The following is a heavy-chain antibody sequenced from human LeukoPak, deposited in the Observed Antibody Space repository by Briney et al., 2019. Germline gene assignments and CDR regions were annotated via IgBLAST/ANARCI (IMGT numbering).Heavy chain of an antibody. Sequence: SGRSLRLSCAASGFTFSSYGMHWVRQAPGKGLEWVAVIWYDGSNKYYADSVKGRFTISRDKSKNTLYLQMNSLRAEDTAVYYCARGTARPPYYYMYVWGKGTTVTVSS. J-gene: IGHJ6*03. CDR1: GFTFSSYG. V-gene: IGHV3-33*01. CDR2: IWYDGSNK. CDR3: ARGTARPPYYYMYV. D-gene: IGHD6-6*01.